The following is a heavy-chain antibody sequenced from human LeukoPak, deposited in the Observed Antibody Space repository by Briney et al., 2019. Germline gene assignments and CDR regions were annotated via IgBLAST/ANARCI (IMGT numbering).Heavy chain of an antibody. J-gene: IGHJ4*02. CDR2: MNPNSGNT. CDR3: ARGPGHYYDSSGHEDY. D-gene: IGHD3-22*01. Sequence: GASVKVSCKASGYTFTSYDINWVRQATGQGLEWMGWMNPNSGNTGYAQKFQGRVTMNRNTSISTAYMELSSLRSEDTAVYYCARGPGHYYDSSGHEDYWGQGTLVTVSS. V-gene: IGHV1-8*01. CDR1: GYTFTSYD.